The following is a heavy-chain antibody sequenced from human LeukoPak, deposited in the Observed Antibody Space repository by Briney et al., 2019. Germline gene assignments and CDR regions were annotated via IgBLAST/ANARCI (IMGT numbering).Heavy chain of an antibody. Sequence: GGSLRLSCAVSGFTFKDYWMRWVRQVPGKGLVWVSCMNTDGSDRRYAGSVEGRFTISRDSANNRLYLVMNSLRVEGTAVYYCARGLLPGVGMGDYWGQGTLVTVSS. CDR3: ARGLLPGVGMGDY. D-gene: IGHD6-13*01. CDR2: MNTDGSDR. V-gene: IGHV3-74*01. CDR1: GFTFKDYW. J-gene: IGHJ4*02.